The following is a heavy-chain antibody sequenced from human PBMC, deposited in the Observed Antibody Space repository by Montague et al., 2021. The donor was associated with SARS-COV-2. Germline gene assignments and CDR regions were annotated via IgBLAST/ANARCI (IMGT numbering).Heavy chain of an antibody. CDR1: GGSINNCY. V-gene: IGHV4-59*08. D-gene: IGHD6-19*01. CDR3: ARHLAVGTSGFDI. CDR2: IHYTGSA. Sequence: SETLSLTCTVSGGSINNCYCSWIRHRPAKGPEWVSFIHYTGSANYNPSLTSRATISVDPYKNQCSLKLTSVTAADAALYYCARHLAVGTSGFDIWGQGTMVTVSS. J-gene: IGHJ3*02.